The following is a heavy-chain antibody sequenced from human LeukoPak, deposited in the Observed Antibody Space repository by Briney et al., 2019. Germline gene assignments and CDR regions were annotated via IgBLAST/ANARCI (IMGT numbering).Heavy chain of an antibody. Sequence: GASVKVSCKASGYTFTGYYMHWVRQAPGQGLEWMGWINPNSGGTNYAQKFQGRVTMTRDTSISTAYMELSSLRSEDTAVYYCARDGDFWSNDYYYMDVWGKGTTVTISS. CDR1: GYTFTGYY. J-gene: IGHJ6*03. CDR2: INPNSGGT. CDR3: ARDGDFWSNDYYYMDV. D-gene: IGHD3-3*01. V-gene: IGHV1-2*02.